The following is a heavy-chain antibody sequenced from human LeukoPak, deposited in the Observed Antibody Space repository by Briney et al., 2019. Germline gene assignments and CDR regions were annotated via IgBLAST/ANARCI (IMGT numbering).Heavy chain of an antibody. Sequence: PSETLSLTCTVSGYSISSGYYWGWIRQPPGKGLEWIGSIYHSGSTYYNLSLKSRVTISVDTSKNQFSLKLSSVTAADTAVYYCARGFGGYCSSTSCYLGYWGQGTLVTVSS. J-gene: IGHJ4*02. CDR2: IYHSGST. CDR1: GYSISSGYY. CDR3: ARGFGGYCSSTSCYLGY. D-gene: IGHD2-2*01. V-gene: IGHV4-38-2*02.